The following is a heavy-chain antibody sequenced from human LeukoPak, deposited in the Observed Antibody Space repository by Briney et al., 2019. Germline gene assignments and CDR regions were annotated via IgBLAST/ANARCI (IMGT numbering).Heavy chain of an antibody. J-gene: IGHJ5*01. CDR3: AKDEVTSGGGLAS. D-gene: IGHD2-21*02. CDR2: MYTGGTT. V-gene: IGHV3-53*01. CDR1: GFSVSGTH. Sequence: GGSLRLSCAASGFSVSGTHMSWVRQAPGKGLEWVSAMYTGGTTYYADSVTGRFTVSRDTSRNTLFLHMDSLRAEDTAVYYCAKDEVTSGGGLASWGQGTLVIVSS.